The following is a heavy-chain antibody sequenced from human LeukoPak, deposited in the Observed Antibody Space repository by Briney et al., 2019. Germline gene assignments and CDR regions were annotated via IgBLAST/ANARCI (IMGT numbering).Heavy chain of an antibody. CDR2: INPNSGGT. V-gene: IGHV1-2*02. CDR1: GYTFTGYY. J-gene: IGHJ6*02. CDR3: ARGPPRRAYYYYGMDV. Sequence: AASVKVSCKASGYTFTGYYMHWVRQAPGQGLEWMGWINPNSGGTNYAQRFQGRVTMARNTSISTAYMELSSLRSEDTAVYYCARGPPRRAYYYYGMDVWGQGTTVAVSS.